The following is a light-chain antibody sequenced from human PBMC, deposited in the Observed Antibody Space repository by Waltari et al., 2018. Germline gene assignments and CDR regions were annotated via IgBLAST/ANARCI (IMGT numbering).Light chain of an antibody. V-gene: IGLV3-1*01. CDR1: KLGDKY. Sequence: SYELNQPPPVSESPGQTVSITCPGDKLGDKYVSWYQQKPGQSPVLVIFQDTKWPSGIPERFSGSNSGNTATLTISGTQAMDEADYYCQAWDSSTAYVFGTGTKVTVL. J-gene: IGLJ1*01. CDR3: QAWDSSTAYV. CDR2: QDT.